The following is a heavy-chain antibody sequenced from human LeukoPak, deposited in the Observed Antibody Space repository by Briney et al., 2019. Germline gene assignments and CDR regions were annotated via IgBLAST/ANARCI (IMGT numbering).Heavy chain of an antibody. CDR3: ARGSSWLNDWFDP. CDR1: GYTFTGYH. J-gene: IGHJ5*02. CDR2: IHPHTGVT. Sequence: ASVKVSCKASGYTFTGYHIHWVRQAPGQVLEWVGWIHPHTGVTLYAQKFQGRVNMTTDTSTSTAYMELRSLRSDDTAVYYCARGSSWLNDWFDPWGQGTLVTVSS. D-gene: IGHD6-13*01. V-gene: IGHV1-2*02.